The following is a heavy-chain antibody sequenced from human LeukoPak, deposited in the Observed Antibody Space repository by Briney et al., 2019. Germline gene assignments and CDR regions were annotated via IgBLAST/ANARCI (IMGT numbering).Heavy chain of an antibody. CDR3: ASGSLGDGYGVGDYYQYMDV. CDR1: GGTFNSYA. D-gene: IGHD5-24*01. CDR2: IMPLFGTA. V-gene: IGHV1-69*05. Sequence: SVKVSCKASGGTFNSYAISWLRQAPGQGLEWMGGIMPLFGTANYAQEFQGRVTFTTDESASTAYMEVSSLRSEDTAVYYCASGSLGDGYGVGDYYQYMDVWGKGTTVTVSS. J-gene: IGHJ6*03.